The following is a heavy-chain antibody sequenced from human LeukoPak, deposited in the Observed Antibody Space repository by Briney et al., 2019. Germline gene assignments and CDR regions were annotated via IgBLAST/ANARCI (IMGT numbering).Heavy chain of an antibody. CDR3: ARATDILATITEYYFDY. CDR2: INPHSGGT. CDR1: GYTFTDYY. D-gene: IGHD5-12*01. J-gene: IGHJ4*02. V-gene: IGHV1-2*02. Sequence: ASVKVSCKASGYTFTDYYMHWVRQAPGQGLEWMAWINPHSGGTNYAQKFQGRVTMTRDTSITTAYMELSRLKSDDTAVYYCARATDILATITEYYFDYWGQGTLVTVSS.